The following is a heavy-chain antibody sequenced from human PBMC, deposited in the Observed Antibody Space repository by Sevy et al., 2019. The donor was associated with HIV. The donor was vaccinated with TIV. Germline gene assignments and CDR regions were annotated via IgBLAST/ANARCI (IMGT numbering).Heavy chain of an antibody. CDR3: TSGQFGGRYYYYGMDV. Sequence: GGSLRLSCTASGFTFGDYAMSWVRQAPGKGLEWVGFIRSKAYGGTTEYAASVKGRFTITRNDSKRMANLQMNSLKTEYSAVYYCTSGQFGGRYYYYGMDVWGQGTTVTVSS. V-gene: IGHV3-49*04. CDR2: IRSKAYGGTT. D-gene: IGHD3-10*01. CDR1: GFTFGDYA. J-gene: IGHJ6*02.